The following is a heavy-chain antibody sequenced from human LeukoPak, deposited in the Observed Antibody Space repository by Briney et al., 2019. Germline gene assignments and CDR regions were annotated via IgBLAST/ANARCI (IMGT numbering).Heavy chain of an antibody. CDR3: ARWVVAWGFDY. J-gene: IGHJ4*02. CDR2: IYYSGST. D-gene: IGHD2-15*01. V-gene: IGHV4-59*01. Sequence: PSETLSLTCTVSGGSISSYYWSWIRQPPGKGLEWIGYIYYSGSTNYNPSLKSRVTISVDTSKNQFSLKLSSVTAADTAVYYCARWVVAWGFDYWGQGTLVTVSS. CDR1: GGSISSYY.